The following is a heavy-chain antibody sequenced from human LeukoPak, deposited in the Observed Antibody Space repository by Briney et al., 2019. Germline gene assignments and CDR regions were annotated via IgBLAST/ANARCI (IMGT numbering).Heavy chain of an antibody. CDR3: ARANYGDYRRSFDY. D-gene: IGHD4-17*01. J-gene: IGHJ4*02. Sequence: LRLSCAASGFTFSDFYMRWIRQPPGKGLEWIGYIYYSGSTYYNPSLKSRVTISVDTSKNQFSLKLSSVTAADTAVYFCARANYGDYRRSFDYWGQGTLVTVSS. CDR2: IYYSGST. CDR1: GFTFSDFY. V-gene: IGHV4-30-4*01.